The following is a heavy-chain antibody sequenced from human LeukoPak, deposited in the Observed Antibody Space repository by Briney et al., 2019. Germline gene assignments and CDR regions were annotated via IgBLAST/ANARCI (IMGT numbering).Heavy chain of an antibody. D-gene: IGHD4-17*01. V-gene: IGHV3-74*01. Sequence: GGSLRLSCVASDFTIAHTWVDWVRQDPGEGLVWVSSINADGSIRNYAESVKGRFTISRDNAKNSLYLQMDSLRPEDTAVYYCARDCTTVTTAAWLDPWGQGTLVTVSS. J-gene: IGHJ5*02. CDR3: ARDCTTVTTAAWLDP. CDR2: INADGSIR. CDR1: DFTIAHTW.